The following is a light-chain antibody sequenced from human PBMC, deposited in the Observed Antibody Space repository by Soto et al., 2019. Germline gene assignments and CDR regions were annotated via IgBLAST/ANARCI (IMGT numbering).Light chain of an antibody. J-gene: IGLJ1*01. CDR3: AAWDDSLNAFV. CDR2: GND. V-gene: IGLV1-44*01. Sequence: QPVLTQSPSASGTPGQRVTISCSGSSSNIGGNTVNWYQQLPGTAPKLLIYGNDQRPSGVPDRFSGSKSGTSASLAISGLQSEDEADYYCAAWDDSLNAFVFGTGTKLTVL. CDR1: SSNIGGNT.